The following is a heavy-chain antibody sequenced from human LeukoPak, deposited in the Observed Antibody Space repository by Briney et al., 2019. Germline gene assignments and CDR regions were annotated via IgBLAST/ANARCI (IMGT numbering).Heavy chain of an antibody. CDR1: AGSIASYY. CDR2: IRYTGST. Sequence: SETLSLTSTLAAGSIASYYWSWIRQPPGKGLEWIGYIRYTGSTSYNPSPRSRVTISADRSKNQFSLNLTSVTAADTAVYYCARYYDVLTAYNLPGFDPWGQGTLVTVSS. D-gene: IGHD3-9*01. V-gene: IGHV4-59*08. J-gene: IGHJ5*02. CDR3: ARYYDVLTAYNLPGFDP.